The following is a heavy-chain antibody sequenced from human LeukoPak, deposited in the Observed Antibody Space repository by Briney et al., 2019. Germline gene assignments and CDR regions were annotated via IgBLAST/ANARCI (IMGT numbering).Heavy chain of an antibody. V-gene: IGHV5-51*01. Sequence: GESLKISCEGSGYSFNNFWIVWVRQMPGEGREWMGIIYPGDSDTRYSPPFQGLVTISVDQSISTAYLQWSSLKASDTAMYYCARRLTTATFDYWGQGTLVTVSS. CDR3: ARRLTTATFDY. CDR1: GYSFNNFW. D-gene: IGHD4-11*01. CDR2: IYPGDSDT. J-gene: IGHJ4*02.